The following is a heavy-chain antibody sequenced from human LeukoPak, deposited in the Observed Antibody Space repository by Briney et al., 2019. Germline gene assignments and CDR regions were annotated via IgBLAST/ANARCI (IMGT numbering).Heavy chain of an antibody. Sequence: QTGGSLRLSCAASGFTFDDYAMHWVRQAPGKGLEWVSGISWNSGSIGYADSVKGRFTISRDNAKNSLYLQMNSLRAEDTALYYCAKEGYCTNGVCYTAGFDYWGQGTLVTVSS. D-gene: IGHD2-8*01. V-gene: IGHV3-9*01. CDR1: GFTFDDYA. J-gene: IGHJ4*02. CDR3: AKEGYCTNGVCYTAGFDY. CDR2: ISWNSGSI.